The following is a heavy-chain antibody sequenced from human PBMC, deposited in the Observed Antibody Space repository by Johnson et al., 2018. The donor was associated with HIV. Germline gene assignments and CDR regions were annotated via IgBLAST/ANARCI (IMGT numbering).Heavy chain of an antibody. Sequence: VQLVESGGGVVHPGRSLRLSCAASGFTFSNYAMHWVRQAPGKGLEWVAIISSDESNKYYADAVQGRFTISRDNSKNTLYLQMNSLRAEDTAVYYCAKGPQGIATPDAFDIWGQGTMVTVSS. V-gene: IGHV3-30*14. D-gene: IGHD2-21*01. J-gene: IGHJ3*02. CDR3: AKGPQGIATPDAFDI. CDR1: GFTFSNYA. CDR2: ISSDESNK.